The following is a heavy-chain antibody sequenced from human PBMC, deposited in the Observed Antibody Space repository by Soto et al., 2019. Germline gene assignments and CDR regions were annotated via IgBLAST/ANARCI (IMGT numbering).Heavy chain of an antibody. D-gene: IGHD3-22*01. V-gene: IGHV3-23*01. CDR2: ISGSGGST. CDR1: GFTFSSYA. J-gene: IGHJ4*02. Sequence: PGGSLRLSCAASGFTFSSYAMSWVRQAPGKGLEWVSAISGSGGSTYYADSVKGRFTISRDNSKNTLYLQMNSLRAEDTAVYYCAKSDYYDSSGYSGYWGQGTLVTVSS. CDR3: AKSDYYDSSGYSGY.